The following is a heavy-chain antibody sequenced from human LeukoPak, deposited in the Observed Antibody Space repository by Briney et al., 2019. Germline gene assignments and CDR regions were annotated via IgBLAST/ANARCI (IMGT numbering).Heavy chain of an antibody. D-gene: IGHD3-22*01. CDR2: IYYSGST. CDR3: ARQYYYDSSRYYYFDY. J-gene: IGHJ4*02. CDR1: GGSISSGGYY. V-gene: IGHV4-31*03. Sequence: SETLSLTCTVSGGSISSGGYYWSWIRQHPGKGLEWIGYIYYSGSTYYNPSLKSRVTISVDTSKNQCSLKLSSVTAADTAVYYCARQYYYDSSRYYYFDYWGQGTLVTVSS.